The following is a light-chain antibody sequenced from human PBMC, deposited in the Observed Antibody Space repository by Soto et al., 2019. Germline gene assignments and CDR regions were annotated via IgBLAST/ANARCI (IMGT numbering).Light chain of an antibody. CDR1: SSDVGGYNY. CDR2: EVS. Sequence: QSVLTQPASVSGSPGQSITISCTGTSSDVGGYNYVSWYQQHPGKAPKPMIYEVSNRPSGVSNRFSGSKSGNTASLTISGLQAEYEADYYCSSYTSSSTRVFGGGTKLTVL. V-gene: IGLV2-14*01. CDR3: SSYTSSSTRV. J-gene: IGLJ3*02.